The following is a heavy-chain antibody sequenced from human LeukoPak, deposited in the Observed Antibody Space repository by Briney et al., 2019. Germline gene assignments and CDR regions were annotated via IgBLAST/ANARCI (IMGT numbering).Heavy chain of an antibody. V-gene: IGHV3-30*02. CDR2: IRYDGSNK. CDR3: AKDLGAETTGLFDY. D-gene: IGHD4-17*01. J-gene: IGHJ4*02. Sequence: PGGSLRLSCAASGFTFSSYGMHWVRQAPGKGLEWVAFIRYDGSNKYYADSVKGRFTISRDNSKNTLYLQMNSLRAEDTAVYYCAKDLGAETTGLFDYWGQGTLVTVSS. CDR1: GFTFSSYG.